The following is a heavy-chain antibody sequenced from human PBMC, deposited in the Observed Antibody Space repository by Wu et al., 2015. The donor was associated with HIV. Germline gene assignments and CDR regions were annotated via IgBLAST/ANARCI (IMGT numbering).Heavy chain of an antibody. V-gene: IGHV1-18*01. CDR1: LHFTSYG. Sequence: QVQLVQSGAEVKKPGAVSEGLLQGFWLHFTSYGISWVRQAPGQGLEWMGWISAYNGNTNYAQKLQGRVTMTTDTSTSTAYMELRSLRSDDTAVYYCARDRPPLITMVRGVIISHDAFDIWGQGTMVTVSS. CDR3: ARDRPPLITMVRGVIISHDAFDI. CDR2: ISAYNGNT. D-gene: IGHD3-10*01. J-gene: IGHJ3*02.